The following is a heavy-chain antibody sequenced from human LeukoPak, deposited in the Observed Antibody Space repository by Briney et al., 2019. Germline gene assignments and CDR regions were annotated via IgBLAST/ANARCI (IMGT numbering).Heavy chain of an antibody. CDR1: GGSISSYY. CDR2: INHSGST. J-gene: IGHJ4*02. D-gene: IGHD3-10*01. CDR3: ARGNNRFLDY. V-gene: IGHV4-34*01. Sequence: SETLSLTCTVSGGSISSYYWSWIRQPPGKGLEWIGEINHSGSTNYNPSLKSRVTISVDTSKNQFSLKLSSVTAADTAVYYCARGNNRFLDYWGQGTLVTVSS.